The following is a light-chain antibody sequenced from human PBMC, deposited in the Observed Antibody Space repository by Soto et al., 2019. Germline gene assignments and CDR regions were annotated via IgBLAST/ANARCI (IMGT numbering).Light chain of an antibody. CDR1: QSISTY. CDR3: QQYESYSWT. V-gene: IGKV1-5*03. J-gene: IGKJ1*01. Sequence: IQMTQSPSTLSASVGDRVAITCRASQSISTYLAWYQQKPGKAPKLLIYKASSLESGVPSRFSGSGSGTEFTLTISSLQPDDSATYYCQQYESYSWTFGQGTKVDI. CDR2: KAS.